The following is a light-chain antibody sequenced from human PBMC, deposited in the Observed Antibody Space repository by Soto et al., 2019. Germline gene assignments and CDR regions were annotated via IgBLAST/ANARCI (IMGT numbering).Light chain of an antibody. J-gene: IGKJ2*01. CDR1: QSVSSY. V-gene: IGKV3-11*01. CDR3: QQRSNWPPYT. Sequence: EIVLTQSPATLSLSPGERATLSCRASQSVSSYLAWYQQNPGHAPRLLIYDASNRATGIPARFSGSGSGTDFTLTISSLEPEDFAVYYCQQRSNWPPYTFGQGTKLAIK. CDR2: DAS.